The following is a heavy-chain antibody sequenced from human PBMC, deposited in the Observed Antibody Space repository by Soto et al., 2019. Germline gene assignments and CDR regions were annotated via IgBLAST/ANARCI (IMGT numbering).Heavy chain of an antibody. Sequence: EVQLVESGGGLVQPGGSLRLSCAASEFTFSQYWMTWVRQSPGKGLEWVANITQDGSERYYVDSVRGRFTISRDNAKNSLYLQMNSLRAEDTAVYYCVCGGNYFVYWGKGTLVTVSP. CDR1: EFTFSQYW. J-gene: IGHJ4*02. D-gene: IGHD3-16*01. CDR3: VCGGNYFVY. V-gene: IGHV3-7*01. CDR2: ITQDGSER.